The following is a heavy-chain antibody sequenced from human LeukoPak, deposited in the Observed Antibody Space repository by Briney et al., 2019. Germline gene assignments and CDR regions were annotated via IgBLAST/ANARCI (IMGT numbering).Heavy chain of an antibody. D-gene: IGHD3-3*01. V-gene: IGHV3-23*01. CDR2: ISGTSDTT. Sequence: PGGSLRLSCAASGFIFKNYAMSWVRQAPGKGLKWVSIISGTSDTTRYGDSVRGRFTTSRDNPRNTLYLQMNSLRVDDTAVYYCAKADATIGGAFDIWGQGTMVIVSS. CDR1: GFIFKNYA. J-gene: IGHJ3*02. CDR3: AKADATIGGAFDI.